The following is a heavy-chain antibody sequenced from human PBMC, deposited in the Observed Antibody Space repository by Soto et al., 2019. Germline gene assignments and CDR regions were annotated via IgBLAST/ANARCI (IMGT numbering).Heavy chain of an antibody. Sequence: RNRGRKPPGKGLEWIGEINHSGSTSHNPSLKSRVTLSLDTSKNQFSLILTSVTAADTAVYYCARGALNYDLWRGPINGGTEVWGHATTVTFS. J-gene: IGHJ6*02. CDR3: ARGALNYDLWRGPINGGTEV. D-gene: IGHD3-3*01. CDR2: INHSGST. V-gene: IGHV4-34*01.